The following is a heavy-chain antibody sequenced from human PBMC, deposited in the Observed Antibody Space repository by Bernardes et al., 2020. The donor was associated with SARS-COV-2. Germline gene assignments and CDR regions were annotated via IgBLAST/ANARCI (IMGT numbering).Heavy chain of an antibody. D-gene: IGHD6-19*01. V-gene: IGHV3-33*01. Sequence: GGSLRLSCAASGFTFSSYGMHWVRQAPGKGLEWVAFIWYDGSNTYYAESVKGRFTISRENSKNTLYLQMNSLRAEDTAVYYCARTPRVEQWLDNYYYYGMDVWGQGTTVTVSS. CDR3: ARTPRVEQWLDNYYYYGMDV. J-gene: IGHJ6*02. CDR2: IWYDGSNT. CDR1: GFTFSSYG.